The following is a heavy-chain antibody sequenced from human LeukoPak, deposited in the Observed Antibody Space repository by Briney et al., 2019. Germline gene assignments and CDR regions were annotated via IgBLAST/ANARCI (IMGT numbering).Heavy chain of an antibody. D-gene: IGHD4-17*01. CDR2: IYYSGST. V-gene: IGHV4-59*01. Sequence: SETLSLTCTVSGGSISSYYWSWIRQPPGKGLEWIGYIYYSGSTNYNPSLKSRVTISVDTSKNQFSQKLSSVTAADTAVYYCARLQDGDYVAYWGQGTLVTVSS. J-gene: IGHJ4*02. CDR1: GGSISSYY. CDR3: ARLQDGDYVAY.